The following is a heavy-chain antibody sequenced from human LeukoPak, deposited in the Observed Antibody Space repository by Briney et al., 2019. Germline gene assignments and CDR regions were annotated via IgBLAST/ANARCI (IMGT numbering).Heavy chain of an antibody. J-gene: IGHJ5*02. D-gene: IGHD3-10*01. CDR1: GYSITSGYY. CDR2: IYHSGST. CDR3: ARDRRWFGDASGDWFDP. Sequence: PSETLSLTCAVSGYSITSGYYWGWIRQPPGKGLEWIGSIYHSGSTYYNPSLKSRVTISVDTSKNQFSLKLSSVTAADTAVYYCARDRRWFGDASGDWFDPWGQGTLVAVSS. V-gene: IGHV4-38-2*02.